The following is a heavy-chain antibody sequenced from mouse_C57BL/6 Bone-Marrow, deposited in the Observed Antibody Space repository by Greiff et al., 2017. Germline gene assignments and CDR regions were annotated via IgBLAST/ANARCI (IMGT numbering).Heavy chain of an antibody. V-gene: IGHV1-80*01. CDR1: GYAFSSYW. J-gene: IGHJ2*01. CDR3: ARSRPTVGYFDY. D-gene: IGHD1-1*01. Sequence: QVQLKPSGAELVKPGASVKISCKASGYAFSSYWMNWVKQRPGKGLEWIGQIYPGDGDTNYNGKFKGKATLTADKSSSTAYMQLSSLTSEDSAVYFCARSRPTVGYFDYWGQGTTLTVSS. CDR2: IYPGDGDT.